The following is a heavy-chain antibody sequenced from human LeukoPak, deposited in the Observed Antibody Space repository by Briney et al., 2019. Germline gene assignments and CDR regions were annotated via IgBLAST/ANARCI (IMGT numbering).Heavy chain of an antibody. V-gene: IGHV3-23*01. J-gene: IGHJ5*02. CDR2: ISGSGGST. Sequence: PGGSLRLSFAASGFTFSSYAMHWVRQAPGKGLEWVSGISGSGGSTYYADSVKGRFTISRDNSKNTLYLQMNSLRAEDTAVYYCARQPYSSGWYTGFDPWGQGTLVTVSS. CDR3: ARQPYSSGWYTGFDP. D-gene: IGHD6-19*01. CDR1: GFTFSSYA.